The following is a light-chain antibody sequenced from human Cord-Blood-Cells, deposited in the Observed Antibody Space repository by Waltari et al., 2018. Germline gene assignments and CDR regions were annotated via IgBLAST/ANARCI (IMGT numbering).Light chain of an antibody. CDR1: QSVSSN. Sequence: EIVMTQSPATLSVSPGERATLSCRASQSVSSNLAWYQQKPGQAPRLLIYGAPTRASGLPAKFSGSGSGTEFTLTISSLQSEDVAVYYGQQYNNWPAITFGQGKRLEIK. CDR2: GAP. CDR3: QQYNNWPAIT. J-gene: IGKJ5*01. V-gene: IGKV3-15*01.